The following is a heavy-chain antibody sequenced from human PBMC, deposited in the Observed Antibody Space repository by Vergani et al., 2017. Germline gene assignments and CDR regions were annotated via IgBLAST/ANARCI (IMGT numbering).Heavy chain of an antibody. CDR1: GGSISSSNW. Sequence: QVQLQESGPGLVKPSGTLSLTCAVSGGSISSSNWWSWVRQPPGKGLEWIGEIYHSGSTNYNPSLKSRVTISVDKSKNQFSLKLSSVTAADTDVYYCARFLTGTTIYYYYGMDVWGQGTTVTVSS. CDR2: IYHSGST. D-gene: IGHD1-20*01. J-gene: IGHJ6*02. V-gene: IGHV4-4*02. CDR3: ARFLTGTTIYYYYGMDV.